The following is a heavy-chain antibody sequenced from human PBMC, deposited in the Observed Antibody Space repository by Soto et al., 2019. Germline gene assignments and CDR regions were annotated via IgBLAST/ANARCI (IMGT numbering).Heavy chain of an antibody. CDR2: SNPNSAGR. CDR1: GYTFTGYY. J-gene: IGHJ4*01. V-gene: IGHV1-2*04. Sequence: DSVKVSCKTSGYTFTGYYMHWVRQAPVQRLKRMGWSNPNSAGRNYAQKFQGWVTMTRDTSISTAYMELSRLRSDDTAAYYCARGPYYYDSRGSSGDFDYCG. D-gene: IGHD3-22*01. CDR3: ARGPYYYDSRGSSGDFDY.